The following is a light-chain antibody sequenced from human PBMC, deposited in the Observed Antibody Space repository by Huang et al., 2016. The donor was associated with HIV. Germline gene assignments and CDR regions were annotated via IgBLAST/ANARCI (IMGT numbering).Light chain of an antibody. J-gene: IGKJ1*01. CDR2: TTS. CDR1: QDIRNY. CDR3: LQHKSYPGT. V-gene: IGKV1-17*03. Sequence: DIQMTQSPSAMSASVGYRVTITCRASQDIRNYLSWFQQKPGKVPKPLIYTTSTLRSGVPSRFSDSGSGTEFTLTISSLQPEDFSTYYCLQHKSYPGTFGQGTKVEIK.